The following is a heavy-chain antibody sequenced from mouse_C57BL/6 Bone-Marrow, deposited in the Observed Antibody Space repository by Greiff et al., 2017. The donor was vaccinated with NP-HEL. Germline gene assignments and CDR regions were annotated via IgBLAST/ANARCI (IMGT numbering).Heavy chain of an antibody. CDR2: IDPSDSYT. V-gene: IGHV1-59*01. Sequence: QVQLQQPGAELVRPGTSVKLSCKASGYTFTSYWMHWVKQRPGQGLEWIGVIDPSDSYTNYNQKFKGKATLTVDTSSSTAYMQLSSLTSEDSAVYYCASKLWGQGTLVTVSA. CDR3: ASKL. CDR1: GYTFTSYW. J-gene: IGHJ3*01.